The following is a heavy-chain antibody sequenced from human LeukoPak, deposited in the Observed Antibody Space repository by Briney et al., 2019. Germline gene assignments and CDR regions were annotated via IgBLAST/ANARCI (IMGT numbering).Heavy chain of an antibody. J-gene: IGHJ6*02. V-gene: IGHV3-13*01. CDR2: IGTAGDT. CDR3: ARGMVARYFDWLPGYGMDV. D-gene: IGHD3-9*01. CDR1: GFTFSSYD. Sequence: GGSLRLSCAASGFTFSSYDMHWVRQATGKGLEWVSAIGTAGDTYYPGSVKGRFTISRENVKNSLYLQMNSLRAGDTAVYYCARGMVARYFDWLPGYGMDVWGQGTTVTVSS.